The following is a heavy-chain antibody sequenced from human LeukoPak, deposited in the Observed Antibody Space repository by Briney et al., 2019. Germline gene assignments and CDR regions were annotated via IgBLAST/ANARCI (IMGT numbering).Heavy chain of an antibody. D-gene: IGHD2-2*01. J-gene: IGHJ3*02. Sequence: SETLSLTCTVSGGSISSGDYYWSWIRLPPGKGLEWIGYIYYSGSTYYNPSLKSRVTISVDTSKNQFSLKLSSVTAADTAVYYCASPCSSTSCLYAFDIWGQGTMVTVSS. V-gene: IGHV4-30-4*08. CDR3: ASPCSSTSCLYAFDI. CDR2: IYYSGST. CDR1: GGSISSGDYY.